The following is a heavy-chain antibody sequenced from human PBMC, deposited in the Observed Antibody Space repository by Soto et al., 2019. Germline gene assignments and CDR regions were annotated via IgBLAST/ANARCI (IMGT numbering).Heavy chain of an antibody. CDR2: ISGYNGYT. CDR3: AREEVASTGGDY. Sequence: QVQLMQSGAEVRKPGASVKVSCTTSGYTFDNYGISWVRQAPGQGLEWMGWISGYNGYTKYAQKFQGRVTMTTDTSTTTAYMALRSLRSDDTAVYYCAREEVASTGGDYWGQGTLVIVSS. CDR1: GYTFDNYG. J-gene: IGHJ4*02. V-gene: IGHV1-18*01. D-gene: IGHD2-8*02.